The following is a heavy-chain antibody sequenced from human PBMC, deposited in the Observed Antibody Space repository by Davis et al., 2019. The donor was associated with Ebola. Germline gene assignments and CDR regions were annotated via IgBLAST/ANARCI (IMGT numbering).Heavy chain of an antibody. J-gene: IGHJ4*02. D-gene: IGHD1-26*01. CDR3: AREILVGVTGHYFDY. V-gene: IGHV3-30-3*01. Sequence: GESLKISCAASGFTFSSYAVHWVRQAPGKGLEWVAVISYDGSNKYYADSVKGRFTISRDNSKNTLYLQMNSLRAEDTAVYYCAREILVGVTGHYFDYWGQGTLVTVSS. CDR2: ISYDGSNK. CDR1: GFTFSSYA.